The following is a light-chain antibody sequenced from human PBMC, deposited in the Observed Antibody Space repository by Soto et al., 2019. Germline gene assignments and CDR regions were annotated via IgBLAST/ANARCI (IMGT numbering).Light chain of an antibody. V-gene: IGKV3-20*01. CDR2: GAS. CDR1: QIVSGNF. J-gene: IGKJ1*01. CDR3: QQYNTYSWT. Sequence: VLTQSPGTLSLSPGERATLSCRASQIVSGNFLAWYQQIPGQTPRLLIYGASSRATGIPERISGSGSGTDFTLTISSLQPDDFATYYCQQYNTYSWTFGQGTKVEIK.